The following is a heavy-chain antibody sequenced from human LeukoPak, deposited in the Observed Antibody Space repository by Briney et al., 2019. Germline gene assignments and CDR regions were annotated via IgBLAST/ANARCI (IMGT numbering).Heavy chain of an antibody. V-gene: IGHV3-21*01. D-gene: IGHD2-15*01. CDR1: GFTFSSYS. CDR2: ISSSSSFI. J-gene: IGHJ4*02. CDR3: ARDQGYCSGGSCYSADFDY. Sequence: GGSPRLSCAASGFTFSSYSMNWVRQAPGKGLEWVSSISSSSSFIYYADSVKGRFTISRDNAKNSLYLQMNSLRAEDTAVYYCARDQGYCSGGSCYSADFDYWGQGTLVTVSS.